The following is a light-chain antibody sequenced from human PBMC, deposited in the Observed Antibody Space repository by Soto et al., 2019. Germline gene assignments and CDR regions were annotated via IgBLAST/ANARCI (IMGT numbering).Light chain of an antibody. CDR3: QQANSFLGNT. Sequence: DIQMSQSPASVSSSVGDRVTITCGPSQGIGTWLAWYQQKPGKAPKLLIYDASNLQSGVPSRFSGSGSGTDFTLTISSLQAEDFATYYCQQANSFLGNTFGQGTLLEIK. CDR2: DAS. V-gene: IGKV1-12*01. J-gene: IGKJ5*01. CDR1: QGIGTW.